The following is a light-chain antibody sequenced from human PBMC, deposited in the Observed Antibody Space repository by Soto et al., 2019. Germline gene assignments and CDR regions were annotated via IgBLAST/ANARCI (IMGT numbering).Light chain of an antibody. CDR1: QGISSY. J-gene: IGKJ1*01. Sequence: DIQFTQSPSFLSASVGDRVTITCRASQGISSYLAWYQQKPGKAPKLLIYAASTLQSGVPSRFSGSGSGTEFTLTISSLQPDDFATYYCQQYSSYWTFAQGTKVDNK. CDR3: QQYSSYWT. V-gene: IGKV1-9*01. CDR2: AAS.